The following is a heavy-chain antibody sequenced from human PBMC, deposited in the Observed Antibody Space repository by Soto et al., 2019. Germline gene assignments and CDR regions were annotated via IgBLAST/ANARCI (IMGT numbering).Heavy chain of an antibody. CDR2: ISSSSSYI. Sequence: GSLRLSCAASGFTFSSYSMNWVRQAPGKGLEWVSSISSSSSYIYYADSVKGRFTISRDNAKNSLYLQMNSMRAEDTAVYDCATAPYLPSSGDYWGQGTLVTVAS. CDR3: ATAPYLPSSGDY. D-gene: IGHD6-6*01. CDR1: GFTFSSYS. J-gene: IGHJ4*02. V-gene: IGHV3-21*01.